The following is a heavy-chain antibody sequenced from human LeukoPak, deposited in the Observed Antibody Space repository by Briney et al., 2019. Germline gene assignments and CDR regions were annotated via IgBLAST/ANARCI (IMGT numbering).Heavy chain of an antibody. CDR3: AKDLAGTIDY. Sequence: GRSLRLSCAASGFTFDDYAMHWVRQAPGKGLEWVSGISWNSGSIGYADSVKGRFTISRDNAKNSLYLQMNSLRAEDTALYYCAKDLAGTIDYWGQGTLVTVSS. D-gene: IGHD6-13*01. CDR2: ISWNSGSI. V-gene: IGHV3-9*01. J-gene: IGHJ4*02. CDR1: GFTFDDYA.